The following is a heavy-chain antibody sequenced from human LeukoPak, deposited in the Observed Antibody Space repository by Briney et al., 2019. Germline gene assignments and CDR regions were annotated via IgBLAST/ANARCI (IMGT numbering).Heavy chain of an antibody. V-gene: IGHV3-33*01. J-gene: IGHJ4*02. CDR3: ARDIVVVTAIRFQGYFDY. D-gene: IGHD2-21*02. Sequence: PGGSLRLSCAASGFTFSSYGMHWVRQAPGKGLEWVAVIWYDGSNKYYADSVKGRFIISRDNSKNTLYLQMNSLRAEDTAVYYCARDIVVVTAIRFQGYFDYWGQGTLVTVSS. CDR1: GFTFSSYG. CDR2: IWYDGSNK.